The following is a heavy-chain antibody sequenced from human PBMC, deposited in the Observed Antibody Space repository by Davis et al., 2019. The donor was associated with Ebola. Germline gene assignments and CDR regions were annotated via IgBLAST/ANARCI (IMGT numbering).Heavy chain of an antibody. CDR3: ARDTNYYDSSGYYSYYFDY. CDR1: GFTFSSYA. Sequence: PGGSLRLSCAASGFTFSSYAMHWVRQAPGKGLEWVAVISYDGSNKYYADSVKGRFTISRDNSKNTLYLQMNSLRAEDTAVYYCARDTNYYDSSGYYSYYFDYWGQGTLVTVSS. V-gene: IGHV3-30-3*01. J-gene: IGHJ4*02. D-gene: IGHD3-22*01. CDR2: ISYDGSNK.